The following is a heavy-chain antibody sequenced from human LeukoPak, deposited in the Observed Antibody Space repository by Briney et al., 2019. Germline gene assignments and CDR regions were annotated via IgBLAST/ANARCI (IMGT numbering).Heavy chain of an antibody. CDR2: INPNSGGT. CDR1: GYTFTGYY. J-gene: IGHJ4*02. D-gene: IGHD6-13*01. CDR3: ATPAAADPLDY. Sequence: ASVKVSCKASGYTFTGYYMHWVRQAPGQGLEWMGWINPNSGGTNYAQKFQGRVTMTEDTSTDTAYMELSSLRSEDTAVYYCATPAAADPLDYWGQGTLVTVSS. V-gene: IGHV1-2*02.